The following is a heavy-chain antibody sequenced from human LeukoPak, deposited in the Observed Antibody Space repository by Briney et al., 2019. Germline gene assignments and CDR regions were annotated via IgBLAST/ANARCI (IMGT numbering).Heavy chain of an antibody. J-gene: IGHJ6*02. Sequence: GRSLRLSCAASGFTFSSYDMHWVRQATGKGLEWVSAIGTAGDTYYPGSVKGRFTISRENAKNSLYLQMNSLRAEDTAVYYCARAPYRYYGMDVWGQGTTVTVSS. CDR3: ARAPYRYYGMDV. CDR1: GFTFSSYD. CDR2: IGTAGDT. V-gene: IGHV3-13*01. D-gene: IGHD3-16*02.